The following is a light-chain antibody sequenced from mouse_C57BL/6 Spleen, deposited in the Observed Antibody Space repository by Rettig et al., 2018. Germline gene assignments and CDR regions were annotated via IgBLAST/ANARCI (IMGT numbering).Light chain of an antibody. CDR1: QGISSN. Sequence: DILMTQSPSSMSVSLGDTVSITCHASQGISSNIGWLQQKPGKSFKGLIYHGTNLEDGVPSRFSGSGSGADYSLTISSLESEDFADYYCVQYAQLLTFGAGTKLELK. J-gene: IGKJ5*01. CDR2: HGT. V-gene: IGKV14-100*01. CDR3: VQYAQLLT.